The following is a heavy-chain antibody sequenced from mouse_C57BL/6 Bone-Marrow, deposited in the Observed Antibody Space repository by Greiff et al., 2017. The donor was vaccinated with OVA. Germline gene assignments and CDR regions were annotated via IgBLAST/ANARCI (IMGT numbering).Heavy chain of an antibody. CDR2: IRSKSNNYAT. J-gene: IGHJ4*01. CDR3: VRLGSSRYYAMDY. D-gene: IGHD1-1*01. CDR1: GFSFNTYA. Sequence: EVTLVESGGGLVQPKGSLKLSCAASGFSFNTYAMNWVRQAPGKGLEWVARIRSKSNNYATYYADSVKDRFTISRDDSESMLYLQMNNMKTEDTAMYYCVRLGSSRYYAMDYWGQGTSVTVSS. V-gene: IGHV10-1*01.